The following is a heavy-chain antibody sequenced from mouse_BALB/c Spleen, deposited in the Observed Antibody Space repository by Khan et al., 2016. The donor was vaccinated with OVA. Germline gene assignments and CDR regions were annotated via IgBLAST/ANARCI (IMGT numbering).Heavy chain of an antibody. CDR2: INTYTGEP. J-gene: IGHJ1*01. CDR1: GYTFTNYG. CDR3: ARSNSYWYFDV. D-gene: IGHD4-1*02. Sequence: QIQLVQSGPELKKPGETVKISCKASGYTFTNYGMNWVKQAPGKGLKWMGWINTYTGEPTYADDFKGRSAFSLETSASTAYLQIKNRKSEDTATYCCARSNSYWYFDVWGAGTTVTVSS. V-gene: IGHV9-3-1*01.